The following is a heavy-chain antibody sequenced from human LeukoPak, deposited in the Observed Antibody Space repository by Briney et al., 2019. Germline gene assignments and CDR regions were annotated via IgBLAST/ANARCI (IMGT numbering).Heavy chain of an antibody. D-gene: IGHD3-22*01. Sequence: GESLKISCKGSGYSFTSYWIGWVRQMPGKGLEWMGIIYPGDSDTRYSPSFQGQVTISADKSISTAYLQWSSLKASDTAMYYCARHFHDSSGYYLSYFDYWGQGTLVTVSS. V-gene: IGHV5-51*01. J-gene: IGHJ4*02. CDR3: ARHFHDSSGYYLSYFDY. CDR1: GYSFTSYW. CDR2: IYPGDSDT.